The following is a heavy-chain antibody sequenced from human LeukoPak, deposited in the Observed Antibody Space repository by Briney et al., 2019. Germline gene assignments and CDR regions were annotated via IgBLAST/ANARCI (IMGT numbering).Heavy chain of an antibody. CDR2: ISGDGGST. Sequence: GGSLRLSCAASGFTLDDYAMHWVRQAPGKGLEWVSLISGDGGSTYYADSVKGRFTISRDNSKNSLYLQMNSLRTEDTALYYCAKDMGGGYSGYDYRGDYYYYYGMDVWGQGTTVTVSS. CDR1: GFTLDDYA. CDR3: AKDMGGGYSGYDYRGDYYYYYGMDV. D-gene: IGHD5-12*01. J-gene: IGHJ6*02. V-gene: IGHV3-43*02.